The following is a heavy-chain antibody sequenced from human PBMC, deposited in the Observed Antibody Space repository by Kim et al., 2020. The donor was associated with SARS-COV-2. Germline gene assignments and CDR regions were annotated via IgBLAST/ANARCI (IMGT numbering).Heavy chain of an antibody. Sequence: LSLTCAVSGITSNNCWVTWVRQAPGKGLEWVANIKQGGSDESYVDSVKGRFIVSRDNAKRSVFLQMNSLRVEDTAVYYCASRVCNTDSYLAVFDYWGRGTLVTVSS. CDR2: IKQGGSDE. CDR1: GITSNNCW. J-gene: IGHJ4*02. D-gene: IGHD2-21*01. CDR3: ASRVCNTDSYLAVFDY. V-gene: IGHV3-7*01.